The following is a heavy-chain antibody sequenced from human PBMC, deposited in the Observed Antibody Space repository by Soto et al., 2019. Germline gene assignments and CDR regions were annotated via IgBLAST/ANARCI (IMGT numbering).Heavy chain of an antibody. V-gene: IGHV1-2*04. CDR1: GYTFTGYY. CDR2: INPNSGGT. Sequence: GASVKVSCKASGYTFTGYYMHWVRQAPGQGLEWMGWINPNSGGTNYAQKFQGWVTMTRDTSISTAYMELSRLRSDDTAVYYCARCSIPNSSGCLNWFDPWGQGTLVTVSS. J-gene: IGHJ5*02. D-gene: IGHD6-19*01. CDR3: ARCSIPNSSGCLNWFDP.